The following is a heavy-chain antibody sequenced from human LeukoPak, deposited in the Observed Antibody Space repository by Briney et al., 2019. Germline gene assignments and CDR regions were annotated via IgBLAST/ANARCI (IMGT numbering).Heavy chain of an antibody. V-gene: IGHV3-7*01. Sequence: EGSLRLSCAASGFTFSSYWMSWVREAPGKGLEWVANIKQDGSEKYYVDSVKGRFTISRDNAKNSLYLQMNSLRAEDTAVYYCARVEKVPAATSTNYYYYYMDVWGKGTTVTVSS. CDR3: ARVEKVPAATSTNYYYYYMDV. CDR2: IKQDGSEK. J-gene: IGHJ6*03. D-gene: IGHD2-2*01. CDR1: GFTFSSYW.